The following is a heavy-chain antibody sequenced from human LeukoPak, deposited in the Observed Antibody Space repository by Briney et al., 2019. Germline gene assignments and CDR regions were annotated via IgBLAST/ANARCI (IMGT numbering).Heavy chain of an antibody. CDR3: VRHTRRSPGDY. J-gene: IGHJ4*02. D-gene: IGHD1-26*01. Sequence: PGGSLRLSCAASGFSFSTFWVSWVRQAPGKGLEWMANIRDDGSDKYYVDSVKGRFTISRDNARNTLLLQMDSLRVEDTAVYYCVRHTRRSPGDYWGQGTLVTVST. CDR1: GFSFSTFW. CDR2: IRDDGSDK. V-gene: IGHV3-7*01.